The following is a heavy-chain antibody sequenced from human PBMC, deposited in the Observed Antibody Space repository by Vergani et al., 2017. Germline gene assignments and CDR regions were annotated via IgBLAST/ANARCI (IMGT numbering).Heavy chain of an antibody. CDR1: GFTFDDYA. J-gene: IGHJ3*02. CDR3: ARDLSYSTDAFDI. Sequence: EVQLVESGGGLVQPGRSLRLSCAASGFTFDDYAMHWVRQAPGKGLEWVSGISWNSGSIGYADSVKGRFTISRDNAKNSLYLQMNSLRAEDTAVYYCARDLSYSTDAFDIWGQGTMVTVSS. CDR2: ISWNSGSI. D-gene: IGHD6-13*01. V-gene: IGHV3-9*01.